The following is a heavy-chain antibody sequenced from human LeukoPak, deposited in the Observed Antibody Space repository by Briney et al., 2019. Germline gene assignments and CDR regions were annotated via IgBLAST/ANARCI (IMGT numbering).Heavy chain of an antibody. CDR1: GRSFSGYY. Sequence: PSETLSLTCAVYGRSFSGYYWSWIRQPPGKGLEWIGEINHSGSTNYNPSLKSRVTISVDTSKNQFSLKLSSVTAADTAVYYCARGSSSGSYRPFGYWGQGTLVTVSS. D-gene: IGHD1-26*01. J-gene: IGHJ4*02. CDR3: ARGSSSGSYRPFGY. CDR2: INHSGST. V-gene: IGHV4-34*01.